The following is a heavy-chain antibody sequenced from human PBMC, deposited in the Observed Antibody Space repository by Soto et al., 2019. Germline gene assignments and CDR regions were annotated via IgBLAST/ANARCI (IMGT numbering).Heavy chain of an antibody. Sequence: EVQLVESGGGLVQPGGSLRLSCVVSGFTSSAYSMNWVRQAPGKGLEWLSYISGSSRSIYYAGSVRGRFTISRDNAKNSLYLQMNSLRDEDTAIYYCARGVGYCGSDCYRAFDIWGQGTMVTVSS. CDR3: ARGVGYCGSDCYRAFDI. D-gene: IGHD2-21*02. CDR2: ISGSSRSI. J-gene: IGHJ3*02. CDR1: GFTSSAYS. V-gene: IGHV3-48*02.